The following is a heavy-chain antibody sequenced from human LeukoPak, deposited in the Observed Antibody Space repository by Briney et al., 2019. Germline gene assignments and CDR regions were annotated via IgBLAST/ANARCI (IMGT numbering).Heavy chain of an antibody. CDR2: SIPMLNAV. D-gene: IGHD1-14*01. J-gene: IGHJ2*01. CDR1: GGTFSTYS. Sequence: SVKVSCKPSGGTFSTYSISWVRQAPGQGLEWMGRSIPMLNAVNYAQRFQGRVTITADKSTDTAYMEVSSLRFEDTAVYYCASPRPGAGDFRKLWYFDLWGRGTLVTVSS. V-gene: IGHV1-69*08. CDR3: ASPRPGAGDFRKLWYFDL.